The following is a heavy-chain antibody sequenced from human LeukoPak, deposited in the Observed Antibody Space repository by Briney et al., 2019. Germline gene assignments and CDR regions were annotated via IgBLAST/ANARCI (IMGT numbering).Heavy chain of an antibody. CDR2: MTGPADTT. J-gene: IGHJ4*02. V-gene: IGHV3-23*01. CDR1: GFNFNNFA. Sequence: GGSLRLSCAASGFNFNNFAMSWVRQAPGKGPEWLSAMTGPADTTHYAESVKGRFTISRDYSMSMVYLQMTSLRVEDTAIYYCAKGAEIDHWGQGTLVTVSS. CDR3: AKGAEIDH.